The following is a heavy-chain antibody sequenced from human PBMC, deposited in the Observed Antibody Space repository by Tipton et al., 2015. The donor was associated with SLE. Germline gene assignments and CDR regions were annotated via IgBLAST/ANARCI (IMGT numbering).Heavy chain of an antibody. CDR1: GGSINNHF. CDR2: IYYSGST. Sequence: LSCTVSGGSINNHFWSWVRQPPGKGLEWIGYIYYSGSTNYNPSLKSRVTISVDTSKNQFSLKLSSVTAADTAVYYCAKEVFGYFQHWGQGTLVTVSS. J-gene: IGHJ1*01. CDR3: AKEVFGYFQH. V-gene: IGHV4-59*11. D-gene: IGHD3-10*01.